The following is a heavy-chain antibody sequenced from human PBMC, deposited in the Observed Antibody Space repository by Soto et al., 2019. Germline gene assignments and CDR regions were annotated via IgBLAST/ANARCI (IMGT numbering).Heavy chain of an antibody. Sequence: PSETLSLTCTVSGGSISSYYWSWIRQPPGKGLEWIGYIYYSGSTNYNPSLKSRVTISVDTSKNQFSLKLSSVTAADTAVYYCARGPDIVVVPAAMYYYYYGMDVWGQGTTVTVSS. CDR1: GGSISSYY. D-gene: IGHD2-2*01. V-gene: IGHV4-59*08. CDR2: IYYSGST. CDR3: ARGPDIVVVPAAMYYYYYGMDV. J-gene: IGHJ6*02.